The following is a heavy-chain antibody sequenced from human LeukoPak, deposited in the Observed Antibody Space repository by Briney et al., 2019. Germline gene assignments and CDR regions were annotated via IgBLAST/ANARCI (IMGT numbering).Heavy chain of an antibody. CDR1: GGSFSGYY. CDR2: INHSGST. D-gene: IGHD2-15*01. Sequence: SETLSLTCAVYGGSFSGYYWSWIRQPPGTGLEWIGEINHSGSTNYNPSLKSRVTISVDTSKNQFSLKLSSVTAADTAVYYCARVLLGYCSGGSCYSAEDYFDYWGQGTLVTVSS. CDR3: ARVLLGYCSGGSCYSAEDYFDY. V-gene: IGHV4-34*01. J-gene: IGHJ4*02.